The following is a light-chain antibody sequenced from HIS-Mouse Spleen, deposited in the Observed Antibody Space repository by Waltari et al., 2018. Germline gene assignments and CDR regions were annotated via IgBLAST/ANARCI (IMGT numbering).Light chain of an antibody. V-gene: IGLV1-40*01. CDR1: SSHIGAGSD. Sequence: QSVLTQPPSVSGAPGQRVTISCTGSSSHIGAGSDVHWYQQLPGTAPKLLIYGNSTRPSGVPDRFSGSKSGTSASLAITGLQAEDEADYYCQSYDSSLSGWVFGGGTKLTVL. CDR3: QSYDSSLSGWV. J-gene: IGLJ3*02. CDR2: GNS.